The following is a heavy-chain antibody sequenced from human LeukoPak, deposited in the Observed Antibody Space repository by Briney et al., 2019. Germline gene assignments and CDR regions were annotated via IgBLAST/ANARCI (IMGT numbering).Heavy chain of an antibody. Sequence: SETLSLTCAVYGGSFSGYYWSWIRQPPGKGLEWIGEINHSGSTNYNPSLKSRVTISVDTSKNQFFLKLSSVTAADTAVYYCARGRPLYYYGSGSYYRPLDYWGQGTLVTVSS. CDR1: GGSFSGYY. D-gene: IGHD3-10*01. V-gene: IGHV4-34*01. CDR3: ARGRPLYYYGSGSYYRPLDY. J-gene: IGHJ4*02. CDR2: INHSGST.